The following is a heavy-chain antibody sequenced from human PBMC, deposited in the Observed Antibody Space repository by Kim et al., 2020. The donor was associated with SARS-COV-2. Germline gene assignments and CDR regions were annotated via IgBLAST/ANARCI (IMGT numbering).Heavy chain of an antibody. D-gene: IGHD6-13*01. V-gene: IGHV4-34*01. CDR3: ARGSSWYRGGFDP. Sequence: YNPSLKSRVTISVDTSKNQFSLKLSSVTAADTAVYYCARGSSWYRGGFDPWGQGTLVTVSS. J-gene: IGHJ5*02.